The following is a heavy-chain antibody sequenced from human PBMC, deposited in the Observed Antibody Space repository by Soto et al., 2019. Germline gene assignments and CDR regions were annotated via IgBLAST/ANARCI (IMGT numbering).Heavy chain of an antibody. CDR1: GFTISSYS. CDR3: ARPEYSSSSYGMDV. V-gene: IGHV3-48*02. Sequence: EVQLVESGGGLVQPGGSLRLSCAASGFTISSYSMNWVRQAPGKGLEWVSYIGSSSSTIYYADSVKGRFTISRDNAKNSLYLQMNSLRDEDTAVYYCARPEYSSSSYGMDVWGQGTTVTVSS. J-gene: IGHJ6*02. CDR2: IGSSSSTI. D-gene: IGHD6-6*01.